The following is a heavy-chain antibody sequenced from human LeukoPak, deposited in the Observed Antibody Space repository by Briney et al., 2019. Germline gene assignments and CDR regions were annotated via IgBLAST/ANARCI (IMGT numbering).Heavy chain of an antibody. J-gene: IGHJ4*02. CDR2: ISSSSSYI. CDR1: GFTFSSYS. V-gene: IGHV3-21*01. Sequence: GGSLRLSCAASGFTFSSYSMNWVRQAPGKGLEWVSSISSSSSYIYYADSVKGRFTISRDNAKNSLYLQMNSLRAEDTAVYYCARDRGIAAAGTFDYWGQGTLVTVS. CDR3: ARDRGIAAAGTFDY. D-gene: IGHD6-13*01.